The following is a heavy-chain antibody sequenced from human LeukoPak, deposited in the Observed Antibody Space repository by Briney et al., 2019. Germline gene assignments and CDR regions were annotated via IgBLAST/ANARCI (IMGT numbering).Heavy chain of an antibody. CDR1: GFTFSNYA. D-gene: IGHD5-18*01. CDR3: ARGLQLRYFDY. V-gene: IGHV3-64*01. CDR2: ISSNGGST. Sequence: GGSLRLSCAASGFTFSNYAMHWVRQAPGKGLEYVSAISSNGGSTYYANSVKGRFTISRDNSKNTLYLQMGSLRAEDMAVYYCARGLQLRYFDYWGQGTLVTVSS. J-gene: IGHJ4*02.